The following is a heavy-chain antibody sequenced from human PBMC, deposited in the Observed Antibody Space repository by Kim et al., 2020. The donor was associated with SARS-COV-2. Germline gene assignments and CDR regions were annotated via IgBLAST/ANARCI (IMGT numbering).Heavy chain of an antibody. V-gene: IGHV1-2*02. CDR2: INPNSGGT. CDR1: GYTFTGYY. J-gene: IGHJ4*02. Sequence: ASVKVSCKASGYTFTGYYMHWVRQAPGQGLEWMGWINPNSGGTNYAQKFQGRVTMTRDTSISTAYMELSRLRSDDTAVYYCARADCSSTSCYYYGDFDYWGQGTLVTVSS. CDR3: ARADCSSTSCYYYGDFDY. D-gene: IGHD2-2*01.